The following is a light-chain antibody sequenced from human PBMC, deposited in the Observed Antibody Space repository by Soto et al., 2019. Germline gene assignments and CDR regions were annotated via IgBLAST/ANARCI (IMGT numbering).Light chain of an antibody. Sequence: EILLTQSPATVSLSPGERATLSCRPSQSVSSYLAWYQQKPGQAPRLLIYDASNRATGIPARFSGSGSGTDFTLTISRLEPEDFAVYYCQQYGNSLSWTFGQGTKVDIK. CDR3: QQYGNSLSWT. V-gene: IGKV3-11*01. CDR1: QSVSSY. J-gene: IGKJ1*01. CDR2: DAS.